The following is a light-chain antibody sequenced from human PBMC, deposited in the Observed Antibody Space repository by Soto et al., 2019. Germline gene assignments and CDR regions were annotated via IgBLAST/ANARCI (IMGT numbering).Light chain of an antibody. CDR1: QGIRYA. V-gene: IGKV1-17*01. J-gene: IGKJ1*01. Sequence: DIPMTQSPSSLSASVGDRVTITCRASQGIRYALGWYQQKPGAAPKRLIYGASILQNGVPSRFGGSGSGTEFTLTISSLQPEDFATYYCLQYNSPPLTFGQGTKVEI. CDR3: LQYNSPPLT. CDR2: GAS.